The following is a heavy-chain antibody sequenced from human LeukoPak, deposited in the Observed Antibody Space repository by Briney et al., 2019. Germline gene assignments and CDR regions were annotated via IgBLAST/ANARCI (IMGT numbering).Heavy chain of an antibody. V-gene: IGHV3-7*01. CDR1: GFTFSTYW. CDR3: ARDREVPTPDEYFEH. Sequence: PGGSLRLSCAASGFTFSTYWMTWVRQAPGKGLEWVANIKQDGSEKYYVDSVKGRFTVSRDNAKNSVFLLMNSLRGDDTAVYYCARDREVPTPDEYFEHWGQGTLVTVSS. J-gene: IGHJ1*01. CDR2: IKQDGSEK. D-gene: IGHD5-24*01.